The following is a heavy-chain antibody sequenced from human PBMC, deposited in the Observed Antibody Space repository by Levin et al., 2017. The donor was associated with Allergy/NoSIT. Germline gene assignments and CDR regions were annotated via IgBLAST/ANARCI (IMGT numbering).Heavy chain of an antibody. CDR3: ARGGMTMLRPDEDY. V-gene: IGHV3-48*01. CDR2: ITRDSSNI. Sequence: GGSLRLSCVGSGFIFSDYNMNWVRQAPGKGLEWVSYITRDSSNIHYVDSVEGRFTISRDNAKKSLFLQMDNLRADDTAVYYCARGGMTMLRPDEDYWGQGTLVTVSS. D-gene: IGHD3-10*01. CDR1: GFIFSDYN. J-gene: IGHJ4*02.